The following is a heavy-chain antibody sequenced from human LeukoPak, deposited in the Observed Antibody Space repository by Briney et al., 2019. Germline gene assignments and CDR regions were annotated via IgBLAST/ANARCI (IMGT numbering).Heavy chain of an antibody. CDR1: GGSISSGGYY. CDR2: IYYSGST. Sequence: PSQTLSLTCIVSGGSISSGGYYWSWIRQHPGKGLEWIGYIYYSGSTYYNPSLKSRVTISVGTSKNQFSLKLSSVTAADTAVYYCARGVIYFDTVTTEFDYWGQGTLVTVSS. J-gene: IGHJ4*02. D-gene: IGHD4-17*01. V-gene: IGHV4-31*03. CDR3: ARGVIYFDTVTTEFDY.